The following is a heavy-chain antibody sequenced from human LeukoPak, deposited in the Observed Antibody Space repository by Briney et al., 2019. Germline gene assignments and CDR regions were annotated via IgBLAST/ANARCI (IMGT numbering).Heavy chain of an antibody. CDR1: GGTFSSYA. CDR2: IIPIFGTA. V-gene: IGHV1-69*05. J-gene: IGHJ6*03. Sequence: SVKVSCKASGGTFSSYAISWVRQAPGQGLEWMGRIIPIFGTANYAQKFQGRVTITTDESTSTAYMELSSLRAEDTAVYYCARDGWGIVPAAISTPYYYYMDVWGKGTTVTVSS. D-gene: IGHD2-2*01. CDR3: ARDGWGIVPAAISTPYYYYMDV.